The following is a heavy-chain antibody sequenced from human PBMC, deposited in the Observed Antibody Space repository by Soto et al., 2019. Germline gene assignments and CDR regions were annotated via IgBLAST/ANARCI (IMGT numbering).Heavy chain of an antibody. J-gene: IGHJ6*02. CDR2: IYYSGST. Sequence: PSETLSLTCTVSGGSISSCYWSWIRQPPGKGLEWIGYIYYSGSTNYNPSLKSRVTISVDTSKNQFSLKLSSVTAADTAVYYCARITIPRGYYYYYGMDVWGQGTTVTVSS. CDR3: ARITIPRGYYYYYGMDV. V-gene: IGHV4-59*01. CDR1: GGSISSCY. D-gene: IGHD3-3*01.